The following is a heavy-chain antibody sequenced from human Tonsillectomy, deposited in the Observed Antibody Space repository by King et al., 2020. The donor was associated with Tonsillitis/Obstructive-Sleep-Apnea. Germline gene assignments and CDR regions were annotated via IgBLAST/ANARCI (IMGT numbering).Heavy chain of an antibody. CDR1: GFTFSSYS. Sequence: VQLVESGGGLVKPGGSLRLSCAASGFTFSSYSMNWVRQAPGKGLELVSSISSSSSYIYYADSVKGRFTISRDNAKNSLYLQMNSLRAEDTAVYYCARDSGGRTVTTTIGWFDPWGQGTLVTVSS. CDR3: ARDSGGRTVTTTIGWFDP. CDR2: ISSSSSYI. J-gene: IGHJ5*02. D-gene: IGHD4-11*01. V-gene: IGHV3-21*01.